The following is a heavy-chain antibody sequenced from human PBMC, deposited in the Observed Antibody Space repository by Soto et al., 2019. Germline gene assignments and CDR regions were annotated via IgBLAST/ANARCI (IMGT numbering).Heavy chain of an antibody. CDR1: GDPPTKYQ. CDR2: IYYTGKT. CDR3: ARIILTGYYGLEP. J-gene: IGHJ5*02. V-gene: IGHV4-59*01. D-gene: IGHD3-9*01. Sequence: QGPPQGAGPGPVKPSENPSPTRQGPGDPPTKYQLTWVTEAPRKGLEWIGDIYYTGKTNYNPSLKSRVTISMDLSKNQFSLELRSLTAADTAVYYCARIILTGYYGLEPWGQGTLVIVSA.